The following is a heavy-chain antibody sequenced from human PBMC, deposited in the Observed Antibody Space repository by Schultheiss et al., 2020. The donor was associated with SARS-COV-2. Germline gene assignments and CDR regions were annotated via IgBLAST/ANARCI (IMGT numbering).Heavy chain of an antibody. CDR1: GGTFSSYA. J-gene: IGHJ4*02. Sequence: KISCKASGGTFSSYAISWVRQAPGQGLEWMGGIIPIFGTANYAQKFQGRVTITADKSTSTAYMELSSLRSEDTAVYYCARDNWAGGLGYWGQGTLVTVSS. CDR2: IIPIFGTA. V-gene: IGHV1-69*06. CDR3: ARDNWAGGLGY. D-gene: IGHD3-10*01.